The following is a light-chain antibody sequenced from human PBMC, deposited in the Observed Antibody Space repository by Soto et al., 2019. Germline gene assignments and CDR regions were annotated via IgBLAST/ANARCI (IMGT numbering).Light chain of an antibody. Sequence: EIVMTQSPATLSVSPGERATLSCRASQSVGSDLAWYQQKPGQAPRLLIYGGSTRATGIPARVSGSGSGTEFTLTISSLQPDDFATYYCQQYDSYSTFGQGTKVDI. CDR3: QQYDSYST. J-gene: IGKJ1*01. CDR2: GGS. CDR1: QSVGSD. V-gene: IGKV3-15*01.